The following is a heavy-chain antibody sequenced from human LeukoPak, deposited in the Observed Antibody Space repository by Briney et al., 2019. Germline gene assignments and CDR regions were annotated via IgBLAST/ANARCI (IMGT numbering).Heavy chain of an antibody. D-gene: IGHD2-21*02. Sequence: PGGSLRLSCAASGFTFSSYSMNWVRQAPGKGLEWVSSISSSSSSYIYYADSVKGRFTISRDNAKNSLYLQMNSLRAEDTAVYYCARVVLTYCGGDCYSRYYFDYWGQGTLVTVSS. J-gene: IGHJ4*02. CDR2: ISSSSSSYI. CDR1: GFTFSSYS. V-gene: IGHV3-21*01. CDR3: ARVVLTYCGGDCYSRYYFDY.